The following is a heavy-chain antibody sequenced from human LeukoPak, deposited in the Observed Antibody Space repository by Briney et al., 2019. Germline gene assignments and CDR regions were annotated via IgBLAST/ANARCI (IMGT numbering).Heavy chain of an antibody. CDR2: IYTSGST. V-gene: IGHV4-4*07. CDR1: GGSISSYY. CDR3: ARSRHVYGDYVFAFEI. D-gene: IGHD4-17*01. Sequence: SETLSLTCTVSGGSISSYYWSWIRQPAGKGLEWIGRIYTSGSTNYNPSLKSRVTMSVDTSKNKFSLKLSSVTAADTAVYYCARSRHVYGDYVFAFEIWGQGTMVTVSS. J-gene: IGHJ3*02.